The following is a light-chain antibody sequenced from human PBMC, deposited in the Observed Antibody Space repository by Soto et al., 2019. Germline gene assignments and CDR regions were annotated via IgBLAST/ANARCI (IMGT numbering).Light chain of an antibody. V-gene: IGKV3-20*01. CDR1: QSVGSNH. Sequence: EIVLTQSPGTLSLSPGERATLSCRASQSVGSNHLAWYQQKPGQPPRLLIYGASNLAPGIPDRFSGSGSGTDFTLTISRLEPEDFAVYYCQRYATSPYTFGQGTKLEIK. J-gene: IGKJ2*01. CDR3: QRYATSPYT. CDR2: GAS.